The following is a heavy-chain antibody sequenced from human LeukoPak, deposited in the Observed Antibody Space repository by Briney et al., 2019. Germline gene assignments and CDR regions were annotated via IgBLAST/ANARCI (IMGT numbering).Heavy chain of an antibody. CDR2: IGSKTDGGTT. D-gene: IGHD3-22*01. CDR3: ATYRFYYDSSGFDY. J-gene: IGHJ4*02. Sequence: PGRSLRLSCVASGFTFSNAWMSWVRQAPGKGLEWLGRIGSKTDGGTTDYAASVKGRFTISRDDSKNTLYLQMNSLKTEDTAVYYCATYRFYYDSSGFDYWGQGTLVTVSS. V-gene: IGHV3-15*04. CDR1: GFTFSNAW.